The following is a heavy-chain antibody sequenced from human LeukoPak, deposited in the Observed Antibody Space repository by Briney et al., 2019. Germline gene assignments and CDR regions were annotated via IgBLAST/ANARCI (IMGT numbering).Heavy chain of an antibody. CDR1: GYSISSGYY. CDR3: ARALSYYYGSGSYYHDY. J-gene: IGHJ4*02. V-gene: IGHV4-38-2*01. D-gene: IGHD3-10*01. CDR2: IYHSGST. Sequence: PSETLSLTCAVSGYSISSGYYWGWIRQPPGKGLEWIGSIYHSGSTYYNPSLKSRVTISVDTSKNQFSLKLSSVTAADTAVYYRARALSYYYGSGSYYHDYWGQGTLVTVPS.